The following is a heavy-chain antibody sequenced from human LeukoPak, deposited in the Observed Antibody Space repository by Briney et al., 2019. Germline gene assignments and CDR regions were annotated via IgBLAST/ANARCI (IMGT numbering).Heavy chain of an antibody. J-gene: IGHJ6*02. CDR1: GFTVSSNY. D-gene: IGHD3-22*01. V-gene: IGHV3-66*01. CDR2: IYSGGST. Sequence: GGSLRLSCAASGFTVSSNYMSWVRQAPGKGLEWVSVIYSGGSTYYADSVEGRFTISRDNSKNTLYLQMNSLRAEDTAVYYCARDLPYYYDSSGYYYYYGMDVWGQGTTVTVSS. CDR3: ARDLPYYYDSSGYYYYYGMDV.